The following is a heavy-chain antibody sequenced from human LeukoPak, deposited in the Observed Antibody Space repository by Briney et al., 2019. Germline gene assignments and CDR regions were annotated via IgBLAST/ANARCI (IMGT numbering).Heavy chain of an antibody. J-gene: IGHJ5*02. CDR3: ARGGVVATILSFDP. CDR2: ISAYNGNT. V-gene: IGHV1-18*01. D-gene: IGHD5-12*01. Sequence: ASVKVSCKASGYTFTSYAMNWVRQAPGQGLEWMGWISAYNGNTNYAQKLQGRVTMTTDTSTSTAYMELRSLRSDDTAVYYCARGGVVATILSFDPWGQGTLVTVSS. CDR1: GYTFTSYA.